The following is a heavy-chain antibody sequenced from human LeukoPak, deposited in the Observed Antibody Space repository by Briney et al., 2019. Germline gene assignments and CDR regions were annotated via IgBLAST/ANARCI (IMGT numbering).Heavy chain of an antibody. D-gene: IGHD5-18*01. J-gene: IGHJ4*02. CDR2: INHSGST. V-gene: IGHV4-34*01. CDR1: GGSFSGYY. Sequence: SETLSLTCAVYGGSFSGYYWSWIRQPPGKGLEWIGEINHSGSTNYNPSLKSRVTISVDTSKNQFSLKLSSVTAADTAVYYCARVSGGYSYGPMIFDYWGQGTLVTVSS. CDR3: ARVSGGYSYGPMIFDY.